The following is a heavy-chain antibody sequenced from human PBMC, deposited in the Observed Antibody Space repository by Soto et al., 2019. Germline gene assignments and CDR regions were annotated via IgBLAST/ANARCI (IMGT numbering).Heavy chain of an antibody. V-gene: IGHV3-23*01. J-gene: IGHJ6*02. Sequence: PGGSLRLSCAASGFTFSSYAMKWVRQAPGKGLEWVSLIGESGTPTYYADSVKGRFTISRDNSGNTLFLEMYSLRAEDTAVYYCAIYIPGVRYYGMDVWGQGTTVTGSS. CDR3: AIYIPGVRYYGMDV. CDR1: GFTFSSYA. CDR2: IGESGTPT. D-gene: IGHD2-2*01.